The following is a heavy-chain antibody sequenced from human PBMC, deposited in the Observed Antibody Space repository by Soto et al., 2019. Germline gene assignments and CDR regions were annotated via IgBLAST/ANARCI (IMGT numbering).Heavy chain of an antibody. CDR2: IYYSGST. V-gene: IGHV4-31*03. CDR1: GGSISSGGYY. J-gene: IGHJ4*02. Sequence: QVQLQESGPGLVKPSQTLSLTCTVSGGSISSGGYYWSWIRQHPGKGLEWIGYIYYSGSTYYNPYLRSRVTISVDTSKNQFSLKLNSVTAADTAFYFCARGAVRWYADSWGQGTLVTVSS. D-gene: IGHD2-15*01. CDR3: ARGAVRWYADS.